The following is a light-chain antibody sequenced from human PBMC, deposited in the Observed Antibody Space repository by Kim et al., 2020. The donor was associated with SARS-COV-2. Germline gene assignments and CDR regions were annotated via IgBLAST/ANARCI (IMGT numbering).Light chain of an antibody. J-gene: IGLJ3*02. CDR2: QDS. Sequence: VSPGQTASITCSGDKLGYKYACWYQQNPGQAPVLVIYQDSKRPSVIPERFSGSNSGNTATLTISGTQAMDEADYYCQAWDSSTHWVFGGGTQLTVL. CDR3: QAWDSSTHWV. V-gene: IGLV3-1*01. CDR1: KLGYKY.